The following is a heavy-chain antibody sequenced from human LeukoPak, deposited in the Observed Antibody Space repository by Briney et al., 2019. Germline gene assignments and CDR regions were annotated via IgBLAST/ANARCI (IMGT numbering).Heavy chain of an antibody. Sequence: ASVKVSCKASGYTFTGYYMHWVRQAPGQGLEWMGWINPNSGGTNYAQKFQGRVTMTRDTSISTAYMELSRLRSDDTAVYNPPKITSTLTGYHNRHWFEPRGQGTLVTVSS. J-gene: IGHJ5*02. CDR2: INPNSGGT. V-gene: IGHV1-2*02. CDR1: GYTFTGYY. D-gene: IGHD3-9*01. CDR3: PKITSTLTGYHNRHWFEP.